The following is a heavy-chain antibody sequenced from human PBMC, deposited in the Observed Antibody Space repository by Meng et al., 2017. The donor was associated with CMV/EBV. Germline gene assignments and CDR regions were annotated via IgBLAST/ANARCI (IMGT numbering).Heavy chain of an antibody. CDR1: GFTFSSSG. D-gene: IGHD4-23*01. V-gene: IGHV3-33*06. J-gene: IGHJ4*02. CDR2: IWYDGSNT. CDR3: AKVAYGGTSPHEDFDY. Sequence: LSLTCAASGFTFSSSGLHWVRRAPGKGREGVVVIWYDGSNTYYADSVKGRVTISRDNSKNPLYLQMNSLRAEDTAVYYCAKVAYGGTSPHEDFDYWGQGTLVTVSS.